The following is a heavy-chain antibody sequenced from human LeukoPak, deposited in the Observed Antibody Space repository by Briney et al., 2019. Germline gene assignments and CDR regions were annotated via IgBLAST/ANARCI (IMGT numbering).Heavy chain of an antibody. D-gene: IGHD3-22*01. CDR2: INHSGST. Sequence: SETLSLTCAVYGGSFSGYYWSWIRQPPGKGLEWIGEINHSGSTNYNPSLKSRVTISVDTSKNQFSLKLSSVTAADTAVYYCARPTPYYYDSSGWGYYFDYWGQGTLVTASS. CDR3: ARPTPYYYDSSGWGYYFDY. J-gene: IGHJ4*02. V-gene: IGHV4-34*01. CDR1: GGSFSGYY.